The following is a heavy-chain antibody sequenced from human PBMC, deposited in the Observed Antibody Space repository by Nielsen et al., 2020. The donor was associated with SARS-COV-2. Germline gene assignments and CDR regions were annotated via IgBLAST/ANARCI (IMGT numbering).Heavy chain of an antibody. CDR2: IYYSGST. CDR1: GGSISSGDYY. J-gene: IGHJ4*02. Sequence: SETLSLTCTVSGGSISSGDYYWNWVRQPPGKGLEWIGHIYYSGSTYYNPSLKSRVTISEDTSKNQFSLNLSSVTAADTAVYYCARTTVTTAFDHWGQGTLVTVSS. V-gene: IGHV4-30-4*01. D-gene: IGHD4-17*01. CDR3: ARTTVTTAFDH.